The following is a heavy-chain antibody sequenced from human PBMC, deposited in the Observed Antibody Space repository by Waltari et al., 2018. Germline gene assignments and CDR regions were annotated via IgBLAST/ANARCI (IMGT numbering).Heavy chain of an antibody. Sequence: QVQLVQSGAEVKKPGSSVTVSCKASGGTFSSYAISWVRQAPGQGLEWMGGIIPIFGTANYAQKFQGRVTITTDESTSTAYMELSSLRSEDTAVYYCARDRTVTTLPPDAFDIWGQGTMVTVSS. CDR2: IIPIFGTA. CDR1: GGTFSSYA. V-gene: IGHV1-69*05. J-gene: IGHJ3*02. D-gene: IGHD4-17*01. CDR3: ARDRTVTTLPPDAFDI.